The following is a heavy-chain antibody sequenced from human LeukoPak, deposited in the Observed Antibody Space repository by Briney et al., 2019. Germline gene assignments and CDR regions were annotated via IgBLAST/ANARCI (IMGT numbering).Heavy chain of an antibody. J-gene: IGHJ6*03. Sequence: PSGTLSLTCTVSGGSISSSSYYWGWIRQPPGKGLEWIGSIYYSGGTYYNPSLKSRVTISVDTSKNQFSLKLSSVTAADTAVYYCARVAIWSGYATSYYYYMDVWGKGTTVTVSS. CDR2: IYYSGGT. CDR3: ARVAIWSGYATSYYYYMDV. D-gene: IGHD3-3*01. V-gene: IGHV4-39*01. CDR1: GGSISSSSYY.